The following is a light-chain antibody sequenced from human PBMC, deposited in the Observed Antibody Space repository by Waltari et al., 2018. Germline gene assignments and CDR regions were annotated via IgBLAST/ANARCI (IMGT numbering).Light chain of an antibody. Sequence: EILMTQSPATLSVSPGESATLSCRASQSVSSNLAWYQQKPGQAPRLLIYGASIRATGIPGRFSGSGSGTEFTLTISSLQSEDFAVYYCQQVSNWPVSLTFGGGTKVEI. CDR2: GAS. V-gene: IGKV3D-15*01. J-gene: IGKJ4*01. CDR1: QSVSSN. CDR3: QQVSNWPVSLT.